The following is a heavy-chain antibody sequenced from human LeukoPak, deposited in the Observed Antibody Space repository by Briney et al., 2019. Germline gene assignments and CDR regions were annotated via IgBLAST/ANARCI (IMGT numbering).Heavy chain of an antibody. J-gene: IGHJ6*04. CDR3: ARLRDNWNDPYYYYGMDV. D-gene: IGHD1-20*01. CDR2: IKQDGSEK. V-gene: IGHV3-7*01. CDR1: GFTLSTYW. Sequence: GGSLRLSCAASGFTLSTYWMSWVRQAPGKGLEWVANIKQDGSEKYYVDSVKGRFTISRDNAKNSLYLQMNSLRAEDTAVYYCARLRDNWNDPYYYYGMDVWGKGTTVTVSS.